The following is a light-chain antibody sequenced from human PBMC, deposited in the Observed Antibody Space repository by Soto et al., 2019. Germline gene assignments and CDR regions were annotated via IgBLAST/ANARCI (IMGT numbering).Light chain of an antibody. Sequence: QPVLTQSPSASASLGASVKLTCTLSSGHSSYAIAWHQQQPEKGPRYLMKLNSDGSHSKGDGIPDRFSGSSSGAERYLTISSLQSEDEADYYCQTWGTGLYGFGTGTKFTVL. J-gene: IGLJ1*01. CDR1: SGHSSYA. CDR3: QTWGTGLYG. CDR2: LNSDGSH. V-gene: IGLV4-69*01.